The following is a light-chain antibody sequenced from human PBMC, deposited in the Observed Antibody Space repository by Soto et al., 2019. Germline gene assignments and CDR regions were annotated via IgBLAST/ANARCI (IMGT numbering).Light chain of an antibody. J-gene: IGKJ1*01. CDR2: APS. CDR3: LQDYGDSWT. Sequence: QMTQSPSSLSASVGEKIIITCRASRDVGSDVSWYQQKPWQAPQLLIYAPSNLYTGVPSRFSGSRSGTEFTLTISSLQPEDFASYYCLQDYGDSWTFGQGTKVEIE. V-gene: IGKV1-6*01. CDR1: RDVGSD.